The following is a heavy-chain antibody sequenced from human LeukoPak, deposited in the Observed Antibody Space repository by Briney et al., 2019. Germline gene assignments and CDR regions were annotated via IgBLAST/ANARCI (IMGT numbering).Heavy chain of an antibody. CDR3: ARLDGDYGDWYFDL. D-gene: IGHD4-17*01. J-gene: IGHJ2*01. CDR1: GFTFNSYS. V-gene: IGHV3-21*01. Sequence: GGSLRLSCAASGFTFNSYSMNWVRQAPGKGLEWVSSISSGNTYIYYADSVKGRFTISRDNAKNSLYLQMNSLRAEDTAVYYCARLDGDYGDWYFDLWGRGTLVTVSS. CDR2: ISSGNTYI.